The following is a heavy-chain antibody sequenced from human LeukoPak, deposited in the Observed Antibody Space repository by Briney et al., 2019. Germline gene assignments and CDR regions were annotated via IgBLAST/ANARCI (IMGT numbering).Heavy chain of an antibody. J-gene: IGHJ6*02. V-gene: IGHV3-64D*06. D-gene: IGHD2-15*01. CDR3: VRGYSFGPYGMDV. CDR2: ISDNGGMT. Sequence: PGGSLRLSCLASGVLFSSHAMHWVRQAPGKGLEYVSGISDNGGMTFYADSVKGRFTVSRDNSKNTLFLQMSSLRAEDTAVYFCVRGYSFGPYGMDVWGQGTTVTVSS. CDR1: GVLFSSHA.